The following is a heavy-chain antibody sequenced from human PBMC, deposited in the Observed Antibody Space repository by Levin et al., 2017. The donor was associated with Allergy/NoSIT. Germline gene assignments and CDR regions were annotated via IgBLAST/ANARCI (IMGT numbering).Heavy chain of an antibody. D-gene: IGHD2-8*01. CDR2: TSGSGDST. Sequence: QPGESLKISCAASGFTFSTYAVNWFRQAPGKGLEWVSATSGSGDSTFYADSVKGRFTISRDNSKNTLYLQMNSLRVEDTADYYCARSLIGFPGSRYFDYWGQGTLVTVSS. J-gene: IGHJ4*02. V-gene: IGHV3-23*01. CDR3: ARSLIGFPGSRYFDY. CDR1: GFTFSTYA.